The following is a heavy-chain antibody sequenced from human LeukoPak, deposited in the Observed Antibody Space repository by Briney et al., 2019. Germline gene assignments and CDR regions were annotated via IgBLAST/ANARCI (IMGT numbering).Heavy chain of an antibody. J-gene: IGHJ3*02. Sequence: GSSVKVSCKASRGIVSSYAIIWVGQAPGQGLEWMGGIIPIFGIANYAQKFQGRVTITADESTSTAYMELSSLRSEDTAVYYCASAPRYQLLLEAFDIWGQGTMVTVSS. V-gene: IGHV1-69*13. CDR3: ASAPRYQLLLEAFDI. CDR2: IIPIFGIA. CDR1: RGIVSSYA. D-gene: IGHD2-2*01.